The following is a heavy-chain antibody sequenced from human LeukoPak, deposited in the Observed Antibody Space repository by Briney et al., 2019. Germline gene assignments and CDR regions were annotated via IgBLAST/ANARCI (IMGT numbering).Heavy chain of an antibody. CDR1: GFTFSSYG. D-gene: IGHD6-13*01. V-gene: IGHV3-23*01. CDR3: AKSLGSSSWFDY. J-gene: IGHJ4*02. CDR2: ISGSGGST. Sequence: PGGSLRLSCAASGFTFSSYGLHWVRQAPGKGLEWVSAISGSGGSTYYADSVKGRFTISRDNSKNTLYLQMNSLRAEDTAVYYCAKSLGSSSWFDYWGQGTLVTVSS.